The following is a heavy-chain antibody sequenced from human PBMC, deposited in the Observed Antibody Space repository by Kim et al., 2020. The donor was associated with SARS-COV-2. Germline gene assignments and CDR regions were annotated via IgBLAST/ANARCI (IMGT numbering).Heavy chain of an antibody. J-gene: IGHJ4*02. V-gene: IGHV1-2*06. D-gene: IGHD1-20*01. CDR1: GYTFTGYY. Sequence: ASVKVSCKASGYTFTGYYMHWVRQAPGQGLEWMGRINPNSGGTNYAQKFQGRVTMTRDTSISTAYMELSRLRSDDTAVYYCARSRITGTELDYWGQGTPVTVSS. CDR2: INPNSGGT. CDR3: ARSRITGTELDY.